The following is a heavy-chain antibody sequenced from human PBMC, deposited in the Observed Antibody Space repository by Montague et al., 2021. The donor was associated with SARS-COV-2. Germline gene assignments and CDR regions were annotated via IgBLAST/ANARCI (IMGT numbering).Heavy chain of an antibody. D-gene: IGHD6-13*01. Sequence: SETLSLTCAVSGASISSYYWSWIRQPPGKGLEWIGYIFYNGDTNYNPSLKSRVSISVDTSKNQFSLKLIAVTVADTAVYFCATHRQHHNHWGQGAMVAVSS. CDR2: IFYNGDT. CDR3: ATHRQHHNH. CDR1: GASISSYY. V-gene: IGHV4-59*08. J-gene: IGHJ5*02.